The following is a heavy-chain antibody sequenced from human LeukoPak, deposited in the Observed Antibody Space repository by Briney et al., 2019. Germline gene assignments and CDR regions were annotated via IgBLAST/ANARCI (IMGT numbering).Heavy chain of an antibody. CDR3: ARAPITSPFYFDY. V-gene: IGHV3-20*04. CDR1: GFAFDEHG. D-gene: IGHD2-2*01. CDR2: INWSGGST. J-gene: IGHJ4*02. Sequence: GGSLRLSCTASGFAFDEHGMSWVRQVPGKGLEGVSGINWSGGSTGYADPLRGRFTISRDNAKNSLYLQMDSLRAEDTALYYCARAPITSPFYFDYWGQGTLVTVSS.